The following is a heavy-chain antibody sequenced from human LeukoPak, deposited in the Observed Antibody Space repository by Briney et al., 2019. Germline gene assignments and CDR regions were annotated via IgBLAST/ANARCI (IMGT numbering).Heavy chain of an antibody. Sequence: GEALKISCKGSGYSFTSYWIGWVREMPGGGLGWMGIIYPGDSDTRYSPSFQGHVTISADKSISTAYLQWSSLKASDNAMYYCARHGRAFDIWGEGTMVTVSS. CDR1: GYSFTSYW. V-gene: IGHV5-51*01. CDR3: ARHGRAFDI. D-gene: IGHD2-15*01. J-gene: IGHJ3*02. CDR2: IYPGDSDT.